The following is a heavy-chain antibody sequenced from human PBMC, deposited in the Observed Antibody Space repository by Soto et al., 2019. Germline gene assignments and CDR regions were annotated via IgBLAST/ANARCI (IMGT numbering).Heavy chain of an antibody. CDR3: ERDHPVNYYDSSGGSSYPVDYYSYGMDV. CDR2: ISSSSSTI. V-gene: IGHV3-48*02. J-gene: IGHJ6*02. CDR1: GFTFSSYS. Sequence: EVQLVESGGGLVQPGGSLRLSCAASGFTFSSYSMNWVRQAPGKGLEWVSYISSSSSTIYYADSVKGRFTISRDNAKNSLYLQMNSLRDEDTAVYYCERDHPVNYYDSSGGSSYPVDYYSYGMDVWGQGTPVTVSS. D-gene: IGHD3-22*01.